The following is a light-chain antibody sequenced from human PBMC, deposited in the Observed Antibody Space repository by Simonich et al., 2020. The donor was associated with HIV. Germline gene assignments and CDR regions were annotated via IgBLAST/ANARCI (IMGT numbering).Light chain of an antibody. Sequence: QSALTQPASVSGSPGQSITISCTGTSSDVGGYNYVSWYQQHPGKAPKLIIYDVSKRPSGVSNRFAGSKSGNTASLTISVLQAEDEADYYCSSPTADRGVFGGGTKLTVL. CDR2: DVS. CDR1: SSDVGGYNY. J-gene: IGLJ3*02. CDR3: SSPTADRGV. V-gene: IGLV2-14*01.